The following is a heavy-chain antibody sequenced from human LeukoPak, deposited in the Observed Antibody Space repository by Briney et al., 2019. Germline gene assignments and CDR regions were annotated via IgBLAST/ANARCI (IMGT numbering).Heavy chain of an antibody. Sequence: GGSLRLSCSVPGFTFSDHYMDWARQAPGKGLDWVGRSRNRAHSYTTEYAASVKGRFTVSRADSENLLFLQMNSLKTDDTAVYYCVALIRGLGYWGQGTLVTVSS. D-gene: IGHD3-10*01. CDR1: GFTFSDHY. CDR3: VALIRGLGY. V-gene: IGHV3-72*01. CDR2: SRNRAHSYTT. J-gene: IGHJ4*02.